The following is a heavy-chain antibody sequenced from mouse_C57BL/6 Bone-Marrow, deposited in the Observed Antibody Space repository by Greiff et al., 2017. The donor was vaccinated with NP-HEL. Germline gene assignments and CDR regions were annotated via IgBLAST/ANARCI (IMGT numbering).Heavy chain of an antibody. CDR1: GFTFSSYA. Sequence: EVMLVESGGGLVKPGGSLKLSCAASGFTFSSYAMSWVRQTPEKRLEWVATISDGGSYTYYPDNVKGRFTISRDNAKNTLYLQMSHLKYEDTAMYYCARVRIYYDYEDYWGQGTTLTVSS. J-gene: IGHJ2*01. CDR2: ISDGGSYT. V-gene: IGHV5-4*03. CDR3: ARVRIYYDYEDY. D-gene: IGHD2-4*01.